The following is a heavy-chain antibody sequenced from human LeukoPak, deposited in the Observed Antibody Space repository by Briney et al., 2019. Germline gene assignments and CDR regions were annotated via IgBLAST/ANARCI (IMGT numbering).Heavy chain of an antibody. J-gene: IGHJ3*01. CDR1: GFTVSSNY. D-gene: IGHD3-16*02. CDR3: VKRLTLGDLSIKGAFAL. CDR2: IYNDGGT. Sequence: GGSLRLSCAASGFTVSSNYMSWVHQGPGKGLEWVALIYNDGGTHYTDSVKGRFTISRDTSRNTLFLQMNSLRVEDSAMYYCVKRLTLGDLSIKGAFALWGQGTMVTVAS. V-gene: IGHV3-53*01.